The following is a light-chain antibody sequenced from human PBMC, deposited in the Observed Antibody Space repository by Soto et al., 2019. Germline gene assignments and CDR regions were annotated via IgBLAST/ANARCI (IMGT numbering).Light chain of an antibody. Sequence: QSAPTQPRSVSGSPGQTVTISCTGSSSDVGSSNYMSWYQQHPGEAPKLVIYDVAQRPSGVPDRLSGSRSGKTASLTISGLQPDDEADYYCCAYAGSDTLIFGSGTQAHRP. CDR2: DVA. J-gene: IGLJ1*01. CDR3: CAYAGSDTLI. CDR1: SSDVGSSNY. V-gene: IGLV2-11*01.